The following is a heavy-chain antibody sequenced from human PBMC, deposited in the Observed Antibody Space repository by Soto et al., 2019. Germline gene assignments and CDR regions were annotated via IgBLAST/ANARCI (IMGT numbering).Heavy chain of an antibody. CDR3: ASGIDP. J-gene: IGHJ5*02. CDR1: VFKFSDSW. Sequence: ESGGDLVQPGGSLRLSCAASVFKFSDSWMNWVRQAPGKGLEWVANIKPDGSETAYVDSVKGRFTSSRDNAKKFLYLQMNSLRVDDTAVYYCASGIDPWGQGTLVTVSS. V-gene: IGHV3-7*05. CDR2: IKPDGSET.